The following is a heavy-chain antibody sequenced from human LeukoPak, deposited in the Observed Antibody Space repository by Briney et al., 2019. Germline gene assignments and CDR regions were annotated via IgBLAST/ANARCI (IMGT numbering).Heavy chain of an antibody. CDR2: ISGGSSGST. J-gene: IGHJ4*02. V-gene: IGHV3-23*01. D-gene: IGHD2-15*01. CDR3: ARDGGRRGDY. Sequence: GGSLRLSFAASGFTFRDSALAGVRKAPGKARDCLSVISGGSSGSTYYADSVTGRFTVSRDNSKNTVDLQMNSLRAEDTAVYYCARDGGRRGDYWGQGALVTVSS. CDR1: GFTFRDSA.